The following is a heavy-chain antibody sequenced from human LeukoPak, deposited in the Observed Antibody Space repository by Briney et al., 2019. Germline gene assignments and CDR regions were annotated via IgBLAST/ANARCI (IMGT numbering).Heavy chain of an antibody. D-gene: IGHD1-26*01. CDR2: INPSGGST. Sequence: ASVKVSCKASGYTFTSYYMHWVRQAPGQGLEWMGIINPSGGSTSYAQKFQGRVTMTRDMSTSTVYMELSSLRSEDTAVYYCARSYSGYYYMDVWGKGTTVTISS. J-gene: IGHJ6*03. CDR1: GYTFTSYY. V-gene: IGHV1-46*01. CDR3: ARSYSGYYYMDV.